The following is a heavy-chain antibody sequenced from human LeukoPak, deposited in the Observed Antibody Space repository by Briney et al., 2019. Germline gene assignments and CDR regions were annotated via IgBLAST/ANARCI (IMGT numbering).Heavy chain of an antibody. Sequence: SETLSLTCTVSGGSISSGSYYWSWIRQPARKGLEWIGRIYTSGSTNYNPSLKSRVTISVDTSKNQFSLKLSSVTAADTAVYYCARELGAAAIFSNWFDPWGQGTLVTVSS. CDR1: GGSISSGSYY. CDR3: ARELGAAAIFSNWFDP. J-gene: IGHJ5*02. D-gene: IGHD6-13*01. CDR2: IYTSGST. V-gene: IGHV4-61*02.